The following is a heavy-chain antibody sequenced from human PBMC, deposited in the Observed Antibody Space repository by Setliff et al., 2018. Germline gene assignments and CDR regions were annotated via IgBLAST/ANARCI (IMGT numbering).Heavy chain of an antibody. V-gene: IGHV1-24*01. CDR1: GYTLTELS. D-gene: IGHD2-2*01. CDR2: FDPEDGET. J-gene: IGHJ3*01. CDR3: ARDRGYCSSTACYPYIPGLDV. Sequence: ASVKVSCKVSGYTLTELSRHWVRQAPGKGLEWMGGFDPEDGETIYAQKFQGRVTMTEDTSTDTAYMELSSLRSEDTAVYYCARDRGYCSSTACYPYIPGLDVWGQGTMVTVSS.